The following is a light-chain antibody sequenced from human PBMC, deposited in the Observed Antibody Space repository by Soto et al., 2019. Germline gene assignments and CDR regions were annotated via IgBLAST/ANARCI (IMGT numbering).Light chain of an antibody. J-gene: IGKJ5*01. CDR3: QQYSSSSLT. Sequence: EIVLTQSPGTLSLSPGERATLSCRASQSVSSSYLAWYQQKPGQAPRLLIYGASSRATGIPDRFSGSGSGTAVTLTISRLEPEDFAVYYCQQYSSSSLTFGQGTRLETK. CDR2: GAS. CDR1: QSVSSSY. V-gene: IGKV3-20*01.